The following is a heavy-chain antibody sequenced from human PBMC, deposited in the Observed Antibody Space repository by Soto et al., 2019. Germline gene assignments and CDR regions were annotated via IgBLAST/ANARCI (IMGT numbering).Heavy chain of an antibody. CDR2: INPDGSIT. J-gene: IGHJ5*02. Sequence: GGSLRLSCAASGFTFSSFWMHWVRQAPGEGLVWVSRINPDGSITRYVDSVKGRFTISRDNAKNTVYLQLNSLRAEDMAVYYCTRGAVSSWFDPWGQGTLVTVSS. CDR3: TRGAVSSWFDP. V-gene: IGHV3-74*01. CDR1: GFTFSSFW.